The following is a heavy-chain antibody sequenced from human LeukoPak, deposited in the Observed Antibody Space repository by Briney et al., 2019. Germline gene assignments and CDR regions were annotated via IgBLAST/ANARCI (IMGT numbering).Heavy chain of an antibody. CDR2: INPSADST. CDR3: ARDGGNYAFDS. Sequence: ASVKVSCTASGYTFINYYMHWVRQAPGQGLEWMAIINPSADSTSYAQKFQGRVTLTRDTSTSTVYMELSSLRSEDTAMYYCARDGGNYAFDSWGQGTLVTVSS. V-gene: IGHV1-46*01. D-gene: IGHD4-11*01. CDR1: GYTFINYY. J-gene: IGHJ4*02.